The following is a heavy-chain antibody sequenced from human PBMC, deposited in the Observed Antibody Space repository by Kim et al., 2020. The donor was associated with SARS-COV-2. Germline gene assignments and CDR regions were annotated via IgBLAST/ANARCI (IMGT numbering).Heavy chain of an antibody. J-gene: IGHJ3*02. Sequence: PSLKSRVTMSVDTSKNQFSRKLSSVTAADTAVYYCARAPITMIVVVKAFDIWGQGTMVTVSS. D-gene: IGHD3-22*01. CDR3: ARAPITMIVVVKAFDI. V-gene: IGHV4-31*02.